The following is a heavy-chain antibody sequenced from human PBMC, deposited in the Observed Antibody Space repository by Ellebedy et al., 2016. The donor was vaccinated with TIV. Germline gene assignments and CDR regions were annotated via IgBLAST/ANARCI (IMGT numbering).Heavy chain of an antibody. CDR2: INQDGSEK. CDR3: ASGLTGDYGAFDV. CDR1: GFTFTNHW. V-gene: IGHV3-7*03. D-gene: IGHD4-17*01. Sequence: GESLKISCAASGFTFTNHWMSWVRQAPGKELEWVANINQDGSEKYYVDSVKGRFTISRDNAKNLLSLHMNTLRAEDTAVYYCASGLTGDYGAFDVWGPGTMVTVSS. J-gene: IGHJ3*01.